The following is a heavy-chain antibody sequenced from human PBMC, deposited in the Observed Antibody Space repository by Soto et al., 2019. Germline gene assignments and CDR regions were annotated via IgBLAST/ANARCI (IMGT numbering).Heavy chain of an antibody. CDR2: IYYSGNT. Sequence: SETLSLTCTVSGDSISIGDYYWSWIREPPGKGLEWIGYIYYSGNTYYNPSLKSRITISVDMSKNQFSLKLSSVTAADTAVYYCARAVDSGGFPDAFDIWGQGTMVTVSS. D-gene: IGHD3-22*01. V-gene: IGHV4-30-4*01. J-gene: IGHJ3*02. CDR1: GDSISIGDYY. CDR3: ARAVDSGGFPDAFDI.